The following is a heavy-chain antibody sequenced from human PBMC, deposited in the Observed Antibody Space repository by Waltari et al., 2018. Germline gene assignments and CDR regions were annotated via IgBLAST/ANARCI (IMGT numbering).Heavy chain of an antibody. D-gene: IGHD6-19*01. CDR3: VKEHNTGWPNFDS. Sequence: EVQLVESGGDVVQPGGSLRLSCAASGFNFDGYTMQWVRQATGSGREGVSLNRRDSSHIYYADSVRGRFTISRDNRKNSLYLQMSSLRIEDTSFYFCVKEHNTGWPNFDSWGQGTLVAVSS. J-gene: IGHJ4*02. CDR2: NRRDSSHI. V-gene: IGHV3-43*01. CDR1: GFNFDGYT.